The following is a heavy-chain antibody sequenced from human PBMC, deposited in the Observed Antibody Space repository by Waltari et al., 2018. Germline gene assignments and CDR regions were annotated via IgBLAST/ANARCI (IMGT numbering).Heavy chain of an antibody. CDR2: IDFDGTNI. CDR1: GFTFRSYW. V-gene: IGHV3-74*01. Sequence: EVLLVESGGDLVQPGGSLRLSCAASGFTFRSYWMFWIRQRPGGGLGWVSRIDFDGTNINYADFADGRFTISRDNAKDTLYLQMNDLTAEDTAVYYCVRSNYYFDYWGQGTLVTVSS. CDR3: VRSNYYFDY. J-gene: IGHJ4*02.